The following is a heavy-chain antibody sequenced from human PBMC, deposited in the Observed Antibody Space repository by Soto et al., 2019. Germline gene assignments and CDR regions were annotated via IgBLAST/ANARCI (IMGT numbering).Heavy chain of an antibody. CDR1: GFTFSAYT. J-gene: IGHJ3*02. V-gene: IGHV3-30-3*01. CDR2: ISYDGNNE. CDR3: ARDGYSGRSEGFDI. D-gene: IGHD1-26*01. Sequence: QVQLVESGGGVVQPGRSLRLSCAASGFTFSAYTMHWVRQPPGKGLEWVADISYDGNNERYTDPVKGRFTVSRDNSKSTLYLQMNSLKSEDTAVYYCARDGYSGRSEGFDIWGQGTMVTVSS.